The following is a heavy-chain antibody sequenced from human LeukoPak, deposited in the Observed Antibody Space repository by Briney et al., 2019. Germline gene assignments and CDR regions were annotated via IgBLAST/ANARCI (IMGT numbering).Heavy chain of an antibody. Sequence: SETLSLTCTVSGGSISSHYWGWIRQPPGKGLEWIGYIYYSGSTNYNPSLKSRVTISVDASKNQLSLKLSSVTAADTAVYYCARAPLGSTGSYYYMHVWGKGTTVTVSS. CDR1: GGSISSHY. CDR3: ARAPLGSTGSYYYMHV. J-gene: IGHJ6*03. D-gene: IGHD2-2*01. CDR2: IYYSGST. V-gene: IGHV4-59*11.